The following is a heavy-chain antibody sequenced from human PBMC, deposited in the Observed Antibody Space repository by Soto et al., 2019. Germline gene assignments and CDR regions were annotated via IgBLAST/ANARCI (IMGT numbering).Heavy chain of an antibody. CDR2: IIDGGDSI. V-gene: IGHV3-23*01. CDR3: AKDPLAIAGTIYLEY. J-gene: IGHJ4*02. D-gene: IGHD6-19*01. Sequence: WGALRLSCAASGVMFSNYAMSWVRQAPGKGLEGVSSIIDGGDSIYYAHSVKGRFTMSRDNSKNPLFLKMNNLGAEDTAVYYCAKDPLAIAGTIYLEYWGQGTPVTVSS. CDR1: GVMFSNYA.